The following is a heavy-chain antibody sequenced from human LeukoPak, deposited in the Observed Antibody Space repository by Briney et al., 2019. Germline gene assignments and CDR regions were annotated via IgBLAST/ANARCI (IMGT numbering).Heavy chain of an antibody. D-gene: IGHD6-19*01. Sequence: PTGTLSLTCTVSGGSIRSYYWNWIRQPPGKGLEWIGYIYYSGSTNYNPSLKSRVTISVDTSKNQFPLKLSSVTAADTAVYFCASSKVAVAERKPALWFDPWGQGTLVTVSS. CDR3: ASSKVAVAERKPALWFDP. CDR2: IYYSGST. J-gene: IGHJ5*02. CDR1: GGSIRSYY. V-gene: IGHV4-59*01.